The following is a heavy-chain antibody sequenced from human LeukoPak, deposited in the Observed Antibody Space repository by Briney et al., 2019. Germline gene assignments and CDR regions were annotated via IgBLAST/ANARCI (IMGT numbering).Heavy chain of an antibody. CDR2: ISSSGSTI. D-gene: IGHD3-10*01. CDR3: ARAQIGVLLWFGAEYFQH. Sequence: GGSLRLSCAASGFTFSDYYMSWIRQAPGKGLEWVSYISSSGSTIYYADSVKGRFTISRDNAKNSLYLHMNSLRAEDTAVYYCARAQIGVLLWFGAEYFQHWGQGTLVTVSS. J-gene: IGHJ1*01. V-gene: IGHV3-11*04. CDR1: GFTFSDYY.